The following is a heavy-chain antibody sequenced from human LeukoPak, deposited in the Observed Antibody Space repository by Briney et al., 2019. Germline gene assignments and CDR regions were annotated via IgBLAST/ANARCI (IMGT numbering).Heavy chain of an antibody. J-gene: IGHJ5*02. CDR2: IYTSGST. CDR3: ASVIILVGWFDP. V-gene: IGHV4-4*07. Sequence: SETLSLTCTVSGGSISSYYWSWIRQPAGKGLEWIGRIYTSGSTNYNPSLKSRVTMSVDTSKNQFSLKLSSVTAADTAVYYCASVIILVGWFDPWGQGTLVTVSS. D-gene: IGHD3-10*01. CDR1: GGSISSYY.